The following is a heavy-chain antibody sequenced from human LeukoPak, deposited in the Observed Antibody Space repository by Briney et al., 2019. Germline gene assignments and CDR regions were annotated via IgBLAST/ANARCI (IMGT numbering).Heavy chain of an antibody. CDR1: GGSISSSSYY. CDR3: ARRGYCSSTSCYEYWFDP. D-gene: IGHD2-2*01. V-gene: IGHV4-39*01. J-gene: IGHJ5*02. CDR2: IYYSGST. Sequence: SKTLSLTCTVSGGSISSSSYYWGWIRQPPGKGLEWIVIIYYSGSTYYNPSLKSRLTISVDTSKNQFSLKLSSVTATDTAVYYCARRGYCSSTSCYEYWFDPWGQGTLVTVSS.